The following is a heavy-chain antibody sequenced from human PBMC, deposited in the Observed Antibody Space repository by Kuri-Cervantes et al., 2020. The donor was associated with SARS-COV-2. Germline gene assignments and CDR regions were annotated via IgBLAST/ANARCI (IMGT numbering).Heavy chain of an antibody. J-gene: IGHJ4*02. V-gene: IGHV1-69*04. CDR2: IIPIVGVP. Sequence: SVKVSCKTSGGSFSSYAISWVRQAPGQGLEWMGRIIPIVGVPNYAQNFQGRVTITADTSTITAYVELSSLRSEDTAVYHCARETSRTSGTGYYFDYWGQGTLVTVSS. D-gene: IGHD6-19*01. CDR3: ARETSRTSGTGYYFDY. CDR1: GGSFSSYA.